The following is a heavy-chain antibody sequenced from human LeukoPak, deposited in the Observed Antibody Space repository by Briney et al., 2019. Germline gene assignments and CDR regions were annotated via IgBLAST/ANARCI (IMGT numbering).Heavy chain of an antibody. CDR1: GFTFSSYG. V-gene: IGHV3-30*03. Sequence: PGGSLRLSCAASGFTFSSYGMHWVRQAPGKGLEWVAVISYDGSNKYYADSVKGRFTISRDNSKNSLYLQMNSLRAEDTAVYYCASSMVRGVSFDYWGQGTLDTVSS. D-gene: IGHD3-10*01. CDR2: ISYDGSNK. CDR3: ASSMVRGVSFDY. J-gene: IGHJ4*02.